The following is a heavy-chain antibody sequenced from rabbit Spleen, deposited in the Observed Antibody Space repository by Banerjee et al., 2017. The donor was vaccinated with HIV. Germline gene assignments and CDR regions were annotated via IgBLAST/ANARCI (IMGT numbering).Heavy chain of an antibody. Sequence: LVESGGDLVKPGASLTLTCTASGFSFNSGYDMCWVRQAPGKGLEWIACIDTGSSGFTYFATWAKGRFTCSKTTSTTVTLQMTSLTVADTATYFCARDTGTSFSTYGMDLWGPGTLVTVS. CDR2: IDTGSSGFT. CDR1: GFSFNSGYD. D-gene: IGHD8-1*01. J-gene: IGHJ6*01. V-gene: IGHV1S40*01. CDR3: ARDTGTSFSTYGMDL.